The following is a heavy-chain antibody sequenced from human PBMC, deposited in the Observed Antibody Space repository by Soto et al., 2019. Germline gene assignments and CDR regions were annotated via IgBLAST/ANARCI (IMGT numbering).Heavy chain of an antibody. CDR3: ARDMIEQNEYYYYGMDV. V-gene: IGHV3-48*02. CDR1: GFTFSSYS. J-gene: IGHJ6*02. D-gene: IGHD3-22*01. CDR2: ISSSSSTI. Sequence: GGSLRLSSAASGFTFSSYSMNWVRQAPGKGLEWVSYISSSSSTIYYADSVKGRFTISRDNAKNSLYLQMNSLRDEDTAVYYCARDMIEQNEYYYYGMDVWGQGTTVTVSS.